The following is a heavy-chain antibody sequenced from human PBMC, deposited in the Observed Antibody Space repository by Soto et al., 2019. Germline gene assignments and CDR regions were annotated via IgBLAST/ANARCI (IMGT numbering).Heavy chain of an antibody. Sequence: GGSLRLSCAASGFTFSDSYMSWIRQAPGKGLEWISYITFSGNTVYYADSLKGRFTISRDNAKNSLYLQMNRLRAEDTAVYYCARVSWREKYGMDVWGQGTTVTVYS. CDR3: ARVSWREKYGMDV. V-gene: IGHV3-11*01. CDR2: ITFSGNTV. CDR1: GFTFSDSY. J-gene: IGHJ6*02.